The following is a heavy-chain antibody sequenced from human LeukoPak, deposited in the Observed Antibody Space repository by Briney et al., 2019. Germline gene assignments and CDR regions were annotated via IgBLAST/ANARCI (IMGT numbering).Heavy chain of an antibody. D-gene: IGHD6-19*01. V-gene: IGHV4-4*07. J-gene: IGHJ4*02. CDR1: GVSISSYY. Sequence: SETLSLTCTVSGVSISSYYWSWIRQPAGRGLEWIGRMYISGSTNYNPSLKSRVTMSVDTSKNQFSLKLSSVTAADTAVYYCARDTSSGWYYFDYWGQGTPVTVSS. CDR2: MYISGST. CDR3: ARDTSSGWYYFDY.